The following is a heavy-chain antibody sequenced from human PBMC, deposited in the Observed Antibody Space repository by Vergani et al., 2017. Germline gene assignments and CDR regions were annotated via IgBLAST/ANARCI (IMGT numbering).Heavy chain of an antibody. J-gene: IGHJ4*02. D-gene: IGHD3-3*01. Sequence: QLQLQESGSGLVKPSQTLSLTCAVSGGSISSGGYSWSWIRQPPGKGLEWIGYIYHSGSSYYNPSLKSRVTISVDRSKNQFSLKLSSVTAADTAVYYCARGKEFGVVMTFDYWGQGTLVTVSS. CDR3: ARGKEFGVVMTFDY. CDR2: IYHSGSS. V-gene: IGHV4-30-2*01. CDR1: GGSISSGGYS.